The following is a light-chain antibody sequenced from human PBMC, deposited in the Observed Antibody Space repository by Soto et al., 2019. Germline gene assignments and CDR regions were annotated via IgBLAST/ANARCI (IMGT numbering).Light chain of an antibody. J-gene: IGKJ1*01. CDR3: QQYDSSPRT. V-gene: IGKV3-15*01. CDR1: QSVSSN. Sequence: EIMVTQPPTALSLSTGERSTLSCRASQSVSSNLAWYQQKPGQAPSLLIYGASTRATGIPARFSGSGSGTEFTLTVNSLQSEDFAVYYCQQYDSSPRTFGQGPKVDI. CDR2: GAS.